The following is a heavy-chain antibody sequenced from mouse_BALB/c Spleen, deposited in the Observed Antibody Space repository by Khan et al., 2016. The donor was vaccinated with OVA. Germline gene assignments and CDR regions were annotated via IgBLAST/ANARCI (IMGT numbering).Heavy chain of an antibody. V-gene: IGHV5-9*03. J-gene: IGHJ3*01. CDR1: GFTFSSFT. Sequence: EVELVESGGGLVKPGGSLKLSCAASGFTFSSFTMSWVRQTPEKRLEWVASISSGGDNTYYPDSVKGRFTISRDNAKNNLYLQMRSLRSEDTACYYGTRSNYGPLAYWGQGTLVTVSA. CDR3: TRSNYGPLAY. CDR2: ISSGGDNT. D-gene: IGHD1-1*02.